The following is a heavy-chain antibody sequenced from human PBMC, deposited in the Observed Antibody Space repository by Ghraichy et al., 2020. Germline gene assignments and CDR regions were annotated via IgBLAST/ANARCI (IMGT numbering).Heavy chain of an antibody. CDR3: ASGGIQLWPD. CDR2: IYYSGST. CDR1: GGSISSSSYY. D-gene: IGHD5-18*01. J-gene: IGHJ4*02. V-gene: IGHV4-39*01. Sequence: SETLSLTCTVSGGSISSSSYYWGWIRQPPGKGLEWIGSIYYSGSTYYNPSLKSRVTISVDTSKNQFSLKLSSVTAADTAVYYCASGGIQLWPDWGQGTLVTVSS.